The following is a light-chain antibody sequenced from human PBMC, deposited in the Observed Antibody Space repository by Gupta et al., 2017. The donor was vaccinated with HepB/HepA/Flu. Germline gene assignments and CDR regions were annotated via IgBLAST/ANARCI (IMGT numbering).Light chain of an antibody. CDR3: QQSYRTPPIT. CDR2: GSS. CDR1: QNINSK. Sequence: DIQVTQSPFSLSASVGDRVTITCRASQNINSKLNWYQKQPGKAPKLLIYGSSSLQNGVPSRFSGGGFGTEFTLTISSLQPEDFATYYCQQSYRTPPITFGQGTRLEIQ. J-gene: IGKJ5*01. V-gene: IGKV1-39*01.